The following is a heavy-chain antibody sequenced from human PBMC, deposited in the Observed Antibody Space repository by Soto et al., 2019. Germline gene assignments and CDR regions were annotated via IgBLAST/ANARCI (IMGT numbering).Heavy chain of an antibody. D-gene: IGHD6-13*01. CDR3: ARVWQQLGN. Sequence: EVQLVESGGGLDQPGGSLRLSCGASGFTFTSYWMEWVRQAPGKGLVWVSRIASDGSTTAYADSVKGRFTISRDNAKNTLYLQMDSLRAEDTAVYYCARVWQQLGNWGQGTLVTVSS. CDR2: IASDGSTT. CDR1: GFTFTSYW. J-gene: IGHJ4*02. V-gene: IGHV3-74*01.